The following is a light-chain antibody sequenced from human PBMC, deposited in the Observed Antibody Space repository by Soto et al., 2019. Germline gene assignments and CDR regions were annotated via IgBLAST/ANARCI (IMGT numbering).Light chain of an antibody. J-gene: IGKJ2*01. CDR1: QSVSSN. Sequence: EVVMTQSPATLSVSPGERATLSCRASQSVSSNLAWYQQKPGQAPRLLIYGASTRATGIPARFSGSGFGTEFTLDISSLQSEDFVVYYCQQYNNWYTFGQGTKLEIK. CDR2: GAS. V-gene: IGKV3-15*01. CDR3: QQYNNWYT.